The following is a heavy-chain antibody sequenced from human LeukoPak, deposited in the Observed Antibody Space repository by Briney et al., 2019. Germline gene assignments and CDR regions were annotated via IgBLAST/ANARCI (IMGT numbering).Heavy chain of an antibody. V-gene: IGHV4-39*01. Sequence: SETLSLTCTVSGGSISSSSYYWGWIRQPPGKGLEWIGSIYYSGSTYYNPSLKSRVTISVDTSKNQFSLKLSSVTAADTAVYYRAVTIAAPTLYFDYWGQGTLVTVSS. D-gene: IGHD6-6*01. J-gene: IGHJ4*02. CDR3: AVTIAAPTLYFDY. CDR2: IYYSGST. CDR1: GGSISSSSYY.